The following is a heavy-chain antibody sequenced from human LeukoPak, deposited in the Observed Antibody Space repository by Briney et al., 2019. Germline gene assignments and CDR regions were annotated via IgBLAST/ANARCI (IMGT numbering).Heavy chain of an antibody. J-gene: IGHJ4*02. CDR2: ISYDGSNK. D-gene: IGHD6-19*01. V-gene: IGHV3-30*04. CDR3: ARDPLAGGWYDY. CDR1: GFTFSSYA. Sequence: GGSLRLSCAASGFTFSSYAMHWVRQAPGKGLEWVAVISYDGSNKYYADSVKGRFTISRDNSKNTLYLQMNSLRAEVTAVYYCARDPLAGGWYDYWGQGTLVTVSS.